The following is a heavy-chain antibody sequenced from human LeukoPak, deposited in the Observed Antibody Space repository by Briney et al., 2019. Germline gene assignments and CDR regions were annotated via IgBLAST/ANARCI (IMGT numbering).Heavy chain of an antibody. CDR3: ARAGITGTYYFDY. Sequence: PGGSLRLSCAASGFTFSSYGMHWVRQAPGKGLEWVAVIWYDGSNKYYADSVKGRFTISGDNSKNTLYLQMNSLRAEDTAVYYCARAGITGTYYFDYWGQGTLVTVSS. D-gene: IGHD1-20*01. CDR1: GFTFSSYG. V-gene: IGHV3-33*01. CDR2: IWYDGSNK. J-gene: IGHJ4*02.